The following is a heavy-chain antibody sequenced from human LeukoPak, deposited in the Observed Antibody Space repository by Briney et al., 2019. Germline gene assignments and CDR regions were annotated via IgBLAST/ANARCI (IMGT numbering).Heavy chain of an antibody. Sequence: GGSLRLSCAASGFTFETSAMNWVRQAPGKGLEWVSLITSDGRTFYAASVKGRFTISRDNSKNTLFLQMNSLRAEDTALYYCAKMYYYDSSGYDAFDIWGQGTMDTVSS. CDR1: GFTFETSA. CDR3: AKMYYYDSSGYDAFDI. CDR2: ITSDGRT. D-gene: IGHD3-22*01. V-gene: IGHV3-23*01. J-gene: IGHJ3*02.